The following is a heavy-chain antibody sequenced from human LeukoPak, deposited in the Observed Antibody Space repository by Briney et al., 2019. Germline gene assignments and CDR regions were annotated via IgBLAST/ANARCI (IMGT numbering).Heavy chain of an antibody. CDR2: IKQDGSEK. Sequence: PGGSLRLSCAASGFTFSSHCMNWARQAPGKGLEWVANIKQDGSEKYYADSVKGRFTISRDNAKNSLYLQMNSLRAEDTAVDYCARGTGGGVINWGIDYWGQGTLVTVPS. CDR1: GFTFSSHC. J-gene: IGHJ4*02. D-gene: IGHD3-16*02. CDR3: ARGTGGGVINWGIDY. V-gene: IGHV3-7*01.